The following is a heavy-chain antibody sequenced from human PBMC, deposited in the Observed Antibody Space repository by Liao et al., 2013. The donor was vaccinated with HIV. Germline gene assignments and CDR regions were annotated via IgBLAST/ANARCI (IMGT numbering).Heavy chain of an antibody. CDR2: INHSGST. CDR1: GGSFSGYD. J-gene: IGHJ6*03. D-gene: IGHD1-26*01. V-gene: IGHV4-34*01. CDR3: ARSRVGKSFMDV. Sequence: QVQLQQWGAGLLKPSETLSLTCAVYGGSFSGYDWSWIRQPPGKGLEWIGEINHSGSTNYNPSLKSRVTISVDTSKNQFSLKLSSVTAADTAVYYCARSRVGKSFMDVWGKGTTVTVSS.